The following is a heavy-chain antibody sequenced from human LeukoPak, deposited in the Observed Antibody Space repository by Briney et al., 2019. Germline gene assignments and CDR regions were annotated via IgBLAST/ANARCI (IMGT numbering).Heavy chain of an antibody. J-gene: IGHJ4*02. D-gene: IGHD6-19*01. V-gene: IGHV3-23*01. CDR1: GFTFSSYA. Sequence: PGGSLRLSCAASGFTFSSYAMSWVRQAPGKGLEWVSVISGSGGSTYYADSVKGRFAISRDNSKNLLYLQMNSLRAEDTAVYYCAKILDSSGWYYFDYWGQGILVTVSS. CDR2: ISGSGGST. CDR3: AKILDSSGWYYFDY.